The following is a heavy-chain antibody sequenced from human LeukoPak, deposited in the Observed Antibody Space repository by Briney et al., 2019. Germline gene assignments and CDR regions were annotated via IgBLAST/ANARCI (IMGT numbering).Heavy chain of an antibody. CDR1: GFTFSSYA. V-gene: IGHV3-23*01. CDR3: AKDYHDILTGYSSTSDY. Sequence: PGGSLRLSCAASGFTFSSYAMSWVRQAPGKGLEWVSAISGSGGSTYYADSVKGRFTISRDNSKNTLYLQMNSLRAEDTAVYYCAKDYHDILTGYSSTSDYWGQGTLVTVSS. CDR2: ISGSGGST. J-gene: IGHJ4*02. D-gene: IGHD3-9*01.